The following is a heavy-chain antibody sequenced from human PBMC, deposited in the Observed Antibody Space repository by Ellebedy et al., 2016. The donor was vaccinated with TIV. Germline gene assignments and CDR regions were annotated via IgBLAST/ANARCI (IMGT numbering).Heavy chain of an antibody. CDR1: GFTFSSYS. Sequence: GGSLRLSXAASGFTFSSYSMNWVRQAPGKGLEWVSYISSSSSTIYYADSVKGRFTISRDNSKNTLYLQMNSLRAEDTAVYYCARMLDYAGYYYYYAMDLWGQGTTVTVSS. CDR3: ARMLDYAGYYYYYAMDL. V-gene: IGHV3-48*01. CDR2: ISSSSSTI. D-gene: IGHD4-23*01. J-gene: IGHJ6*02.